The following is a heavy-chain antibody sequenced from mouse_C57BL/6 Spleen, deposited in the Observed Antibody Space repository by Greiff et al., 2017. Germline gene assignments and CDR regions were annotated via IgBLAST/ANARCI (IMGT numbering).Heavy chain of an antibody. Sequence: EVKVVESGGDLVKPGGSLKLSCAASGFTFSSYGMSWVRQTPDKRLEWVATISSGGSYTYYPDSVKGRFTISRDNAKNTLYLQMSSLKSEDTAMYYCARQGSHYGSSHLFAYWGQGTLVTVSA. CDR2: ISSGGSYT. D-gene: IGHD1-1*01. V-gene: IGHV5-6*01. CDR1: GFTFSSYG. CDR3: ARQGSHYGSSHLFAY. J-gene: IGHJ3*01.